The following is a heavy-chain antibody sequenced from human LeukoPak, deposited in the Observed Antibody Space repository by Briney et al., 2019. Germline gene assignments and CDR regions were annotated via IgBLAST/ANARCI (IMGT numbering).Heavy chain of an antibody. J-gene: IGHJ4*02. V-gene: IGHV3-49*04. Sequence: GGSLRLSCTASGFTFSDYAMTWVRQAPGKGLEWVGFIRNKANGGTADYAASVKGRFTISRDDSKTIAYLQMNSLKTEDTAVYFCSRAYSTGWLGINDYWGQGTLVTVSS. CDR3: SRAYSTGWLGINDY. CDR2: IRNKANGGTA. D-gene: IGHD6-19*01. CDR1: GFTFSDYA.